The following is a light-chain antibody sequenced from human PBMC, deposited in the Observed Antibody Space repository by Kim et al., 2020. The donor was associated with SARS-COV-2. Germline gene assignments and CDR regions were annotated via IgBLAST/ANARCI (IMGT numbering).Light chain of an antibody. Sequence: SPGERATLSCRASQSVSSNLAWYQQKPGQAPRLLIYGASTRATGIPARFSGSGSGTEFTLTISSLQSEDFAVYYCQQYNNWPGITFGGGTKVDIK. V-gene: IGKV3-15*01. CDR3: QQYNNWPGIT. CDR2: GAS. J-gene: IGKJ4*01. CDR1: QSVSSN.